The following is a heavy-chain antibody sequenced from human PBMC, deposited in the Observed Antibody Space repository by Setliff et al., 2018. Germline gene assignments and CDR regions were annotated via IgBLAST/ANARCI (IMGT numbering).Heavy chain of an antibody. Sequence: PGESLKISCKGSGYRFTSYWIAWVRQMPGKGLEWMGIIYPGDSDTRYSPSFQGQVTISADRSTRTAYLQWSSLKASDTAFYYCARSDYGDYFAWDSYGMDVWGQGTTVTVS. V-gene: IGHV5-51*01. CDR1: GYRFTSYW. CDR3: ARSDYGDYFAWDSYGMDV. J-gene: IGHJ6*02. CDR2: IYPGDSDT. D-gene: IGHD4-17*01.